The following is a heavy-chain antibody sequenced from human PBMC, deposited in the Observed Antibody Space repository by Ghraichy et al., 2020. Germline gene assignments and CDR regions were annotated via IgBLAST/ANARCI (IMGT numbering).Heavy chain of an antibody. Sequence: GGSLRLSCAASGFTFSSYSMNWVRQAPGKGLEWVSSISSSSSYIYYADSVKGRFTISRDNAKNSLYLQMNSLRAEDTAVYYCSRGTGYSYGAPYYYGMDVWGQGTTVTVSS. CDR2: ISSSSSYI. D-gene: IGHD5-18*01. J-gene: IGHJ6*02. CDR3: SRGTGYSYGAPYYYGMDV. CDR1: GFTFSSYS. V-gene: IGHV3-21*01.